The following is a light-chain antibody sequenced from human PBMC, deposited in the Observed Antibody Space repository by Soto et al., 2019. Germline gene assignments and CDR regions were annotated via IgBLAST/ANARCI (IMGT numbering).Light chain of an antibody. Sequence: QSVLTQPASVSVSPGQSITISCTGTSRDVGTYSLVSWYQQHPGKAPKLLVYEIFRRPSGVSDRFSGSKSGNTASLTISGLQPEDEADYYCCSYAGSSTYVFGIGTKVTVL. V-gene: IGLV2-23*02. CDR2: EIF. CDR3: CSYAGSSTYV. CDR1: SRDVGTYSL. J-gene: IGLJ1*01.